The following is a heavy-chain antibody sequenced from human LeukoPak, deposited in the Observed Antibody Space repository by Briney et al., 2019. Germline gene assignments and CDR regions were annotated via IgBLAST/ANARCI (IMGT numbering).Heavy chain of an antibody. V-gene: IGHV3-23*01. Sequence: GGSLRLSCAAAGFTFNNYAMSWVRQAPGKGLKWVSGISSGGSTYYADSVKGRFTISRDNSKNTLFLQMNSLRAEDTAVYYCAKGQRVYYFDYWGQGTLVTVSS. CDR1: GFTFNNYA. D-gene: IGHD6-13*01. CDR3: AKGQRVYYFDY. J-gene: IGHJ4*02. CDR2: ISSGGST.